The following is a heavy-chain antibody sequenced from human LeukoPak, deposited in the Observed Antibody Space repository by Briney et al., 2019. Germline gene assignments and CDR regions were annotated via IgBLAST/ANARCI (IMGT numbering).Heavy chain of an antibody. V-gene: IGHV3-64*01. Sequence: YVSAITPNGDGTFYTNSVRGRFTISRDNSRNTMFLQMGSLTTDDMAVYYCVRNDALGSYDWWGQGTLVSVSS. CDR2: ITPNGDGT. J-gene: IGHJ4*02. D-gene: IGHD3-10*01. CDR3: VRNDALGSYDW.